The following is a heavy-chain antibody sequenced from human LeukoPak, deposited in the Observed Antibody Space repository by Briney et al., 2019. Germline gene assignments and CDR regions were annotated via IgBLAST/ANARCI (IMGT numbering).Heavy chain of an antibody. D-gene: IGHD2-15*01. CDR3: ARGYCSGGSCYYFDY. Sequence: GASVKLSCKASGYTFTSYGISWVRQAPGQGLEWMGWISAYNGNTNYAQKLQGRVTMTTDTSTSTAYMELRRVRSDDTAVYYCARGYCSGGSCYYFDYWGQGTLVTVSS. J-gene: IGHJ4*02. V-gene: IGHV1-18*01. CDR2: ISAYNGNT. CDR1: GYTFTSYG.